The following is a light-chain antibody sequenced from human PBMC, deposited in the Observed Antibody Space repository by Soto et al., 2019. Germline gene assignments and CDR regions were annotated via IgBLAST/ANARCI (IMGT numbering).Light chain of an antibody. Sequence: EVVMAQSPATLSVSPGERATLSCRASQSVRNNLAWYQQKPGQAPRLLIYSASTRATGIPNRFSGSGFGTEFTLTISSLPSEDFAIYYCQQSNNWVTFGGGTKVEIK. CDR2: SAS. CDR3: QQSNNWVT. V-gene: IGKV3-15*01. J-gene: IGKJ4*01. CDR1: QSVRNN.